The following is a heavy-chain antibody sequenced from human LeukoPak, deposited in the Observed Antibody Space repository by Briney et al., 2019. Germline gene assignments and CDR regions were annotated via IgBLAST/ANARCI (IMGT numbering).Heavy chain of an antibody. Sequence: SGGSLRLSCAASGFTFSNAWINWVRQAPGKGLEWVARIKTKSDGGTTDYAAPVKGRFTISRGDSKNTVYLQMNGLKTEDTAVYYCVSQYFDFWGQGTLVTVSS. J-gene: IGHJ4*02. CDR2: IKTKSDGGTT. CDR1: GFTFSNAW. V-gene: IGHV3-15*01. CDR3: VSQYFDF.